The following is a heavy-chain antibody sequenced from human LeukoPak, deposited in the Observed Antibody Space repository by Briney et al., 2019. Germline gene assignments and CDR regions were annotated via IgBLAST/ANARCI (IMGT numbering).Heavy chain of an antibody. J-gene: IGHJ4*02. D-gene: IGHD3-10*01. CDR2: IYPGDSDT. Sequence: GESLKISCKGSGYSFTSYWIGWVRQMPGKGLEWMGIIYPGDSDTRYSPSFQGQVTISADKSISTAYLQWSSLKASDTAMYYCARRTMVRGVIGFFDYWGQGTLVTVSS. V-gene: IGHV5-51*01. CDR3: ARRTMVRGVIGFFDY. CDR1: GYSFTSYW.